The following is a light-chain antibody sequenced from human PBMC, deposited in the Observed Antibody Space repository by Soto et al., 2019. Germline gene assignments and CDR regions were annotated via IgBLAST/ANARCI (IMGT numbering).Light chain of an antibody. V-gene: IGKV3D-15*01. CDR1: QSVRRN. CDR2: GTS. J-gene: IGKJ5*01. CDR3: QQYNNWPAIT. Sequence: EIVMTQSPATLSVSPGERATLSCRASQSVRRNLAWYQHRPGQPPRLLIYGTSTRATDIPARFSGSGSGTEFTLTISSLQSEDFVVYYCQQYNNWPAITFGQGKRLEIK.